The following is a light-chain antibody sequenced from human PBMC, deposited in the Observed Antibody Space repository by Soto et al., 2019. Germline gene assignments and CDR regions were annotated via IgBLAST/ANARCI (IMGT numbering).Light chain of an antibody. J-gene: IGKJ1*01. CDR2: ATS. CDR3: QHYGGSRGT. V-gene: IGKV3D-20*01. Sequence: EFVLTQSPATLSLSPGERATLSCGASQSLSNSYLAWYQQQPGLAPRLLIYATSRRATGIPDRFSGSGSDTDFTLTISRLEPEDFAGYYWQHYGGSRGTFGQGTKVEIK. CDR1: QSLSNSY.